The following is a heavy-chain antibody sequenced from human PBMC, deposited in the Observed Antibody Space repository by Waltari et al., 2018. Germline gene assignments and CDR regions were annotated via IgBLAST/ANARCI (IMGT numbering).Heavy chain of an antibody. CDR2: GRTKTNNYAT. CDR1: GFIFSDSA. Sequence: EQMVESGGDLVQPGGSLKLSCAASGFIFSDSAIHWVRQAPGKGVGWVGSGRTKTNNYATAYGAAEKGRFTISRDDARNVAYLQMNSLKTEDTALYYCSRHDPLDYWGQGTLVTVSS. CDR3: SRHDPLDY. J-gene: IGHJ4*02. V-gene: IGHV3-73*01.